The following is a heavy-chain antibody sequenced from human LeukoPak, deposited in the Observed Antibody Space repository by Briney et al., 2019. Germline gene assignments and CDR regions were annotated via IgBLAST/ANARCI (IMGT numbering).Heavy chain of an antibody. J-gene: IGHJ3*02. CDR1: GGSFSGYY. D-gene: IGHD6-19*01. V-gene: IGHV4-34*01. CDR2: INHSGST. Sequence: SETLSLTCAVYGGSFSGYYWSWIRRPPGKGLEWIGEINHSGSTNYNPSLKSRVTISVDTSKNQFSLKLSSVTAADTAVYYCASPSRGIAVAVTRAFDIWGQGTMVTVSS. CDR3: ASPSRGIAVAVTRAFDI.